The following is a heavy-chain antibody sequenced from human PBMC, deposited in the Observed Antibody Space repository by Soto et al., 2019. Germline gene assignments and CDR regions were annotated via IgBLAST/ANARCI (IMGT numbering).Heavy chain of an antibody. CDR1: GGSISSDSW. V-gene: IGHV4-4*02. J-gene: IGHJ4*02. CDR2: IYRSGTT. D-gene: IGHD6-13*01. Sequence: QVQLQESGPGLVKPSGTLSLTCAVSGGSISSDSWWTWVRQPPGKGLEWIGEIYRSGTTNYNPSLESRATISMDKSKNQFSLMLSSVTAADTAVYYCATRENNSRGPLWGQGTLVTVSS. CDR3: ATRENNSRGPL.